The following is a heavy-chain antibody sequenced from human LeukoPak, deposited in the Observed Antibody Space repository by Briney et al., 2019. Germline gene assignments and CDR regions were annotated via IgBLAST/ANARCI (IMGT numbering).Heavy chain of an antibody. Sequence: SSETLSLTCAVYDGSFRGYYWTWIRQPPGGGLEWIGEINHSGSTNYNPSLKSRVTISVDTSKNQFSLRLSSVTAADTAVYYCARIRVGTTVTAQNYYYGMDVWGQGTTVTVSS. CDR2: INHSGST. CDR3: ARIRVGTTVTAQNYYYGMDV. D-gene: IGHD4-17*01. V-gene: IGHV4-34*01. J-gene: IGHJ6*02. CDR1: DGSFRGYY.